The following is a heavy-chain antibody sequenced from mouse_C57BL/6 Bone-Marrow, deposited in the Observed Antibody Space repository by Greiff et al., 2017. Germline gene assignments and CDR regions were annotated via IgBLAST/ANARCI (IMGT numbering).Heavy chain of an antibody. CDR2: IYPGDGDT. J-gene: IGHJ2*01. D-gene: IGHD2-4*01. Sequence: VKLMESGPELVKPGASVKISCKASGYAFSSSWMNWVKQRPGKGLEWIGRIYPGDGDTNYNGKFKGKATLTADKSSSTAYMQLSSLTSEDSAVYFCARPVYYDYDGGDYFDYWGQGTTLTVSS. V-gene: IGHV1-82*01. CDR3: ARPVYYDYDGGDYFDY. CDR1: GYAFSSSW.